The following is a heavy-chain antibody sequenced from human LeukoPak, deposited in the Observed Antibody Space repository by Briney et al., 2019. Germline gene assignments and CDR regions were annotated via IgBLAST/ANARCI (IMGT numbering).Heavy chain of an antibody. V-gene: IGHV4-4*07. Sequence: PSETLSLTCTVSGGSISNYYWSWIRQPAGKGLEWIGRIYTSGTTHYNPSLKSRVTMSVDTSKNQFSLNLSSVTAADTAVYYCARFSSIAAAFDHWGLGTLVTVSS. D-gene: IGHD6-13*01. CDR3: ARFSSIAAAFDH. CDR1: GGSISNYY. J-gene: IGHJ4*02. CDR2: IYTSGTT.